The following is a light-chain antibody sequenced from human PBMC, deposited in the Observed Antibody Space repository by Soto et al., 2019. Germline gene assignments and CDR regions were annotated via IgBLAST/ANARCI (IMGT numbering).Light chain of an antibody. CDR3: SSYTSSSTYV. V-gene: IGLV2-14*01. Sequence: QSSLAQPASVSVSPGQSITISCTGTSSDVGGYNYVSWYQQHPGKAPKLMIYEVSNRPSGVSNRFSGSKSGNTASLTISGLQAEDEADYYCSSYTSSSTYVFGTGTKVPS. CDR2: EVS. CDR1: SSDVGGYNY. J-gene: IGLJ1*01.